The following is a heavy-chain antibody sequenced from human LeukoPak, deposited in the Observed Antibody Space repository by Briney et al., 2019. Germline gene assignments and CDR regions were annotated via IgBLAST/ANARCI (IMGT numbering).Heavy chain of an antibody. CDR2: ISWNSGTI. CDR3: AKASTGFYYGPDTFDI. Sequence: GGSLRLSCAASGFIFDVYAMHWVRHTPGRGREWVSGISWNSGTIGYADSMKGRFTISRDNAKNSLYLQMNSLRAEDMAFYYCAKASTGFYYGPDTFDIWGQGTMVTVSS. J-gene: IGHJ3*02. D-gene: IGHD3-10*01. CDR1: GFIFDVYA. V-gene: IGHV3-9*03.